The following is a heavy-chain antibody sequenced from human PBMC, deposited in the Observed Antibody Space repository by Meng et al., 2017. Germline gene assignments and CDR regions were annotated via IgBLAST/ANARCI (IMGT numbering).Heavy chain of an antibody. D-gene: IGHD1-1*01. CDR2: ISGDGSIT. CDR3: LDEAPRSDY. Sequence: VLLVEVGVGFAMRGGSLSLSCVTSGFTFNNYWMHWVRQVPGKGLVWVSRISGDGSITNYADSVKGRFTISRDNAKNTLYLQMNSLRPEDTAVYYCLDEAPRSDYWGQGSLVTVSS. J-gene: IGHJ4*02. CDR1: GFTFNNYW. V-gene: IGHV3-74*01.